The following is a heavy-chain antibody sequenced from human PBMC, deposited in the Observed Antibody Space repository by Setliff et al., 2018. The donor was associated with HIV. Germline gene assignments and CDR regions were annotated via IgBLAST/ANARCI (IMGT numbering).Heavy chain of an antibody. V-gene: IGHV4-39*02. CDR2: IYYSGST. J-gene: IGHJ6*03. CDR3: ARDLSGYSYGSYYYYMDV. CDR1: GYSISSNSYY. D-gene: IGHD5-18*01. Sequence: PSETLSLTCAVSGYSISSNSYYWGWIRQPPGKGLEWIGSIYYSGSTYYNPSLKSRVTISVDTSKNHFSLKLSSVTAADTAVYYCARDLSGYSYGSYYYYMDVWGKGTTVTVSS.